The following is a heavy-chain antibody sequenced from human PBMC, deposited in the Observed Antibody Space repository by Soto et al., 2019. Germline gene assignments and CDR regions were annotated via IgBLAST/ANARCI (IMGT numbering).Heavy chain of an antibody. J-gene: IGHJ6*03. CDR2: INPNSGVT. CDR1: GDRFTDYY. V-gene: IGHV1-2*04. CDR3: ARERGGATATLDYSYFYMDV. D-gene: IGHD5-12*01. Sequence: QVPLVQSGAEVKEPGASVTVSCRASGDRFTDYYMHWVRQAPGQGLEWMGWINPNSGVTKYAQKFQGWVTMTRDTSIRTVYMQLSRLRFDDTAIYYCARERGGATATLDYSYFYMDVWGTGTTVTVSS.